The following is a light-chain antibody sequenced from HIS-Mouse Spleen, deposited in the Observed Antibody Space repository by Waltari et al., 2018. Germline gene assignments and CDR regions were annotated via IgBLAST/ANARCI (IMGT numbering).Light chain of an antibody. V-gene: IGKV1-9*01. CDR2: AAS. Sequence: DIQLTQSPSFLSASVGDRVNIPCRASQGISSYLAWYQQKPGKAPKLLIYAASTLQSGVPSRFSGSGSGTEFTLTISSLQPEDFATYYCQQLNSYPPTFGQGTKVEIK. CDR3: QQLNSYPPT. J-gene: IGKJ1*01. CDR1: QGISSY.